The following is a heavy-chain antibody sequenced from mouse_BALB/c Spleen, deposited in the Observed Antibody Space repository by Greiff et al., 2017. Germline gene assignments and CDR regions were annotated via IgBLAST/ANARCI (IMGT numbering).Heavy chain of an antibody. V-gene: IGHV5-12-1*01. CDR3: ARPHYGSSVYYAMDY. Sequence: DVQLVESGGGLVKPGGSLKLSCAASGFAFSSYDMSWVRQTPGKRLEWVAYISSGGGSTYYPDTVKGRFTISRDNAKNTLYLQMSSLKSEDTAMYYCARPHYGSSVYYAMDYWGQGTSVTVSS. D-gene: IGHD1-1*01. CDR2: ISSGGGST. CDR1: GFAFSSYD. J-gene: IGHJ4*01.